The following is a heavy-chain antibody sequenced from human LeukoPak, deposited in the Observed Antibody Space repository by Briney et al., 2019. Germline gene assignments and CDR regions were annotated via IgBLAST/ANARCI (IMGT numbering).Heavy chain of an antibody. V-gene: IGHV1-24*01. CDR1: GYTLTELS. J-gene: IGHJ4*02. CDR3: ARGDSSGWGLDY. D-gene: IGHD6-19*01. Sequence: ASVKVSCKVSGYTLTELSMHWVRQAPGKGLEWMGGFDPEDGETIYAQKFQGRVTMTEDTSTDTAYMELSSLRSEDTAVYYCARGDSSGWGLDYWGLGTLVTVSS. CDR2: FDPEDGET.